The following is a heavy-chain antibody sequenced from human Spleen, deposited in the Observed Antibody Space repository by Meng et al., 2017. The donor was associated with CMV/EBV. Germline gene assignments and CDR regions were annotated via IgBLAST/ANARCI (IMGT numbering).Heavy chain of an antibody. V-gene: IGHV4-34*01. CDR1: GGSFSGYY. CDR2: INHSGST. J-gene: IGHJ4*03. D-gene: IGHD6-6*01. Sequence: SETRSLTCAVYGGSFSGYYWSWIRQPPGKGLEWIGEINHSGSTNYNPSLKSRVTISVDTSKNQFSLKLSSVTAADTAVYYCARGGAARAGGYFDYWGQGTLVTVSS. CDR3: ARGGAARAGGYFDY.